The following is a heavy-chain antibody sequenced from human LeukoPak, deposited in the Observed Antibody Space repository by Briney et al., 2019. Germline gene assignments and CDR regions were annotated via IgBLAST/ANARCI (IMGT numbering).Heavy chain of an antibody. V-gene: IGHV3-30*04. CDR2: ISYDGSNK. CDR3: ARDGCSSTSCYFWYFDL. D-gene: IGHD2-2*01. Sequence: GGSLRLSCAASGFTFSSYAMHWVRQAPGKGLEWVAVISYDGSNKYYADSVKGRFTISRDNSKNTLYLQMNSLRAEDTAVYYRARDGCSSTSCYFWYFDLWGRGTLVTVSS. CDR1: GFTFSSYA. J-gene: IGHJ2*01.